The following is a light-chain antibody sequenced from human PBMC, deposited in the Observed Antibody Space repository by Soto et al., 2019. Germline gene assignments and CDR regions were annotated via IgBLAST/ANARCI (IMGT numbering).Light chain of an antibody. Sequence: ALTQPASVSGSPGQSIAISCTGTSSDVGAYNYVSWYQQHPGKVPKLVIYDVTNRPSGVSDRFSGSKSGNTASLTISGLQAEDEADYYCSSYTSNTTPYVFGTGTKVTVL. V-gene: IGLV2-14*01. CDR3: SSYTSNTTPYV. J-gene: IGLJ1*01. CDR2: DVT. CDR1: SSDVGAYNY.